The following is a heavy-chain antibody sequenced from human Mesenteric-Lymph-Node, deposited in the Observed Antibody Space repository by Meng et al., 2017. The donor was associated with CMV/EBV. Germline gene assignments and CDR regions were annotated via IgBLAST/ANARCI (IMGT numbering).Heavy chain of an antibody. J-gene: IGHJ6*02. CDR1: GFSFSTYG. CDR3: ANKLGDV. V-gene: IGHV3-30*02. CDR2: IRYDGSNK. Sequence: GGSLRLSCAASGFSFSTYGMHWVRQAPGKGLEWVAFIRYDGSNKEYADSVKGRFTISRDNSKNTLYLQMNSLRSEDTAVYYCANKLGDVWGQGTTVTVSS. D-gene: IGHD7-27*01.